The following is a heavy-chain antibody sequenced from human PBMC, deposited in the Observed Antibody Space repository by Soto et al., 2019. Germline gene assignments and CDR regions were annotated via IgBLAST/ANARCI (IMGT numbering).Heavy chain of an antibody. CDR1: GYTFTSYD. V-gene: IGHV1-8*01. CDR3: ARGEGWLQLFYYYYGMDV. Sequence: QVQLVQSGAEVKKPGASVKVSCKASGYTFTSYDITWVRQATGQGLEWMGWMNTNSGNTGYAQKFQGRVTMTRNTPIRTAYMELSSLRSEDTAVYYCARGEGWLQLFYYYYGMDVWGQGTTVTVSS. D-gene: IGHD5-12*01. J-gene: IGHJ6*02. CDR2: MNTNSGNT.